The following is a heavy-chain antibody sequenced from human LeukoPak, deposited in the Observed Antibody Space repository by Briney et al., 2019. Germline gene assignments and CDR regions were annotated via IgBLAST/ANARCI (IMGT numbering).Heavy chain of an antibody. V-gene: IGHV3-23*01. J-gene: IGHJ4*02. CDR2: ISGSGGST. D-gene: IGHD3-22*01. CDR1: GFTFSSYA. Sequence: GGSLRLSCAASGFTFSSYAMSWVRQAPGKGLEWVSAISGSGGSTYYADSVKGRFTISRDNSKNTLYVQVNSLGTEDTAAYYCAKGSYYDSSGSFYFDYWGQGTLVTVSS. CDR3: AKGSYYDSSGSFYFDY.